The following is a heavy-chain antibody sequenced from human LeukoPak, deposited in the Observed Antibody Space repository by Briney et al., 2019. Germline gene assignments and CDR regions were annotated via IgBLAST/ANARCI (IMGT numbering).Heavy chain of an antibody. V-gene: IGHV4-59*08. J-gene: IGHJ4*02. CDR3: ARQNPAASGQGLDY. Sequence: SETLSLTCTVSGGTISSYYWNWIRQPPGKGLEWIGYIHDSGSTKYNPSLKSRVSFSVDTSKNQFSLELTSVTAADTAVYYCARQNPAASGQGLDYWGQGTLVTVSS. CDR2: IHDSGST. CDR1: GGTISSYY. D-gene: IGHD6-13*01.